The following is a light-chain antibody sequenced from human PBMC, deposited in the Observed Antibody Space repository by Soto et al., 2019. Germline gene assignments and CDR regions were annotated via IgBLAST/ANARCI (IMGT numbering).Light chain of an antibody. J-gene: IGKJ1*01. CDR3: QQYNNWPRT. Sequence: EIVMTQSPATLSVSPGESATLSCRASQRVSSNLAWYQQKPGQAPRLLIYGASTRATGIPARFSGSGSGTEVTLTISSLQSEDFAVYYCQQYNNWPRTFGQGTKVEIK. V-gene: IGKV3-15*01. CDR2: GAS. CDR1: QRVSSN.